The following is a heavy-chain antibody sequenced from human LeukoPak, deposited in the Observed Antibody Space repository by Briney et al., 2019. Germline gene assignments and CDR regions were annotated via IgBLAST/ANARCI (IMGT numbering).Heavy chain of an antibody. D-gene: IGHD6-6*01. CDR1: GYTFTGYY. V-gene: IGHV1-2*02. CDR3: AGEQLVSLSGFDY. CDR2: INPNSGGT. J-gene: IGHJ4*02. Sequence: ASVKVSCKASGYTFTGYYMHWVRQAPGQGLEWVGWINPNSGGTNYAQKFQGRVTMTRDKSISTAYMELSRLRSDDTAVYYCAGEQLVSLSGFDYWGQGTLVTVSS.